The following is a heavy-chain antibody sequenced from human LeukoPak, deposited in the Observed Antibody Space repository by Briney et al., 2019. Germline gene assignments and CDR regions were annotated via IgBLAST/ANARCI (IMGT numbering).Heavy chain of an antibody. Sequence: PGGSLRLSCATSGFTFSDYYMSWIRQAPGKGLEWVSYISSSGSPVYYADSVKGRFTISRDNAKNTLYLQMNSLRAEDTAVYYCAKDPAYYYGSGSYYPRYYYYYMDVWGKGTTVTISS. J-gene: IGHJ6*03. D-gene: IGHD3-10*01. CDR2: ISSSGSPV. CDR1: GFTFSDYY. CDR3: AKDPAYYYGSGSYYPRYYYYYMDV. V-gene: IGHV3-11*04.